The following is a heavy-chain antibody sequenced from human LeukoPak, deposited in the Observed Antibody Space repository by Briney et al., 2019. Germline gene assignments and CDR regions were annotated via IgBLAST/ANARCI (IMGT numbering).Heavy chain of an antibody. J-gene: IGHJ4*02. V-gene: IGHV1-24*01. CDR1: GYTLTELS. CDR3: ATVSSSGWQSIDY. D-gene: IGHD6-19*01. Sequence: GASVKVSCKVSGYTLTELSMHWVRQAPGKGLEWMGGFDPEDGETIYAQKFQGRATMTEDTSTDTAYMELSSLRSEDTAVYYCATVSSSGWQSIDYWGQGTLVTVSS. CDR2: FDPEDGET.